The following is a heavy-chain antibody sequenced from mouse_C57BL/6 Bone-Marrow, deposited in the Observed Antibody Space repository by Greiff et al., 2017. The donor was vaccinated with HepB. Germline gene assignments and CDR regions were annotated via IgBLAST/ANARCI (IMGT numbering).Heavy chain of an antibody. CDR2: IDPSDSYT. CDR1: GYTFTSYW. V-gene: IGHV1-69*01. D-gene: IGHD2-4*01. CDR3: ARGNDFNYAMDY. J-gene: IGHJ4*01. Sequence: VKQSCKASGYTFTSYWMHWVKQRPGQGLEWIGEIDPSDSYTNYNQKFKGKSTLTVDKSSSTAYMQLSSLTSEDSAVYYCARGNDFNYAMDYWGQGTSVTVSS.